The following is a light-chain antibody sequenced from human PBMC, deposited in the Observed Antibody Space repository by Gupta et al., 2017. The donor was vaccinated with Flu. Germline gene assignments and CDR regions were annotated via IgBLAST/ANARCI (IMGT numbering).Light chain of an antibody. J-gene: IGKJ1*01. CDR1: QFISTY. Sequence: DIQMTQSPSSLSASVGDTVTITCRASQFISTYFNWYQQKPGQAPKLLIHAASTLRSGVSSRFSGSRFGTDYTLTISRLQPEDFATYYCQQSYTTPRTFGQGTKVDIK. CDR2: AAS. CDR3: QQSYTTPRT. V-gene: IGKV1-39*01.